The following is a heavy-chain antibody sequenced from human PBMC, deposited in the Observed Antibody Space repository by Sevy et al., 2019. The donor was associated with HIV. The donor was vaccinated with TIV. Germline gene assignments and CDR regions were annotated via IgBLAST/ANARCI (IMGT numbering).Heavy chain of an antibody. CDR3: AKGYCSGGTCRRDYSYYGMDV. Sequence: GALRLSCAPSGFTFSTYAMNWVRQAPGKGLEWVSSIGGSGRYTYHSDSVEGRFTISRDNSKNMLYLQMNSLRVADTAVYYCAKGYCSGGTCRRDYSYYGMDVWGQGTTVTVS. V-gene: IGHV3-23*01. CDR1: GFTFSTYA. D-gene: IGHD2-15*01. CDR2: IGGSGRYT. J-gene: IGHJ6*02.